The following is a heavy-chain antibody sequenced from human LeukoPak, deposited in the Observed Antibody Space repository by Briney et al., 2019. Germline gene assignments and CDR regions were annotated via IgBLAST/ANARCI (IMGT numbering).Heavy chain of an antibody. CDR1: GGSISSYY. CDR2: IYYSGST. V-gene: IGHV4-59*01. CDR3: ARGRLRFLEWYSGDDAFDI. D-gene: IGHD3-3*01. Sequence: ETSETLSLTCTVSGGSISSYYWSWIRQPPGKGLEWIGYIYYSGSTNYNPSLKSRVTISVDTSKNQFSLKLSSVTAADTAVYYCARGRLRFLEWYSGDDAFDIWGQGTMVTVSS. J-gene: IGHJ3*02.